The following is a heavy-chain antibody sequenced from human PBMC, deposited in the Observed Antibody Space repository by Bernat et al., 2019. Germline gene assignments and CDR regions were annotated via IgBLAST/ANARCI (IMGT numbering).Heavy chain of an antibody. V-gene: IGHV3-11*05. Sequence: QVQLVESGGGLVKPGGSLRLSCAASGFTFSDYYMSWIRQAPGKGLEWVSYISSSSSYTNYADSVKGRFTISRDNAKNSLYLQMNSLRAEDTAVYYCARARNIMITFGGVMLWGQGTLVTVSS. J-gene: IGHJ4*02. CDR2: ISSSSSYT. D-gene: IGHD3-16*01. CDR1: GFTFSDYY. CDR3: ARARNIMITFGGVML.